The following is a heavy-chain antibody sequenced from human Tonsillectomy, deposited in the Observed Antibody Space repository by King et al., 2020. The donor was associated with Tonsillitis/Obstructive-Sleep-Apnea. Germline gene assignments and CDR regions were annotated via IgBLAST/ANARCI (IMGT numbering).Heavy chain of an antibody. CDR2: TYYRSKWYN. D-gene: IGHD6-6*01. Sequence: VQLQQSGPGLVKPSQTLSLPCAISGDSVPSNSAAWNWIRQSPSRGLEWLGRTYYRSKWYNDYAVSVKSRITINPDTSKHQFYLQLNSVTPEDTAVYYCARVGDEYSSSWGFFDYWGQGTLVTVSS. J-gene: IGHJ4*02. V-gene: IGHV6-1*01. CDR1: GDSVPSNSAA. CDR3: ARVGDEYSSSWGFFDY.